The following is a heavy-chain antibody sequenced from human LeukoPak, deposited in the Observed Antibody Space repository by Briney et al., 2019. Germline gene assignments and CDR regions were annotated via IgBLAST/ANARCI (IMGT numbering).Heavy chain of an antibody. CDR3: AKDPAPLGKTTTAPYH. CDR1: GFTFSSYW. V-gene: IGHV3-74*01. D-gene: IGHD1-1*01. CDR2: INSDGSST. Sequence: GGSLRLSCAASGFTFSSYWMHWVRQGPGKGLVWVSRINSDGSSTAYADSVKGRFTISRDNAKNTLYLQMNSLRAEDTAVYYCAKDPAPLGKTTTAPYHWGQGTLVTVSS. J-gene: IGHJ5*02.